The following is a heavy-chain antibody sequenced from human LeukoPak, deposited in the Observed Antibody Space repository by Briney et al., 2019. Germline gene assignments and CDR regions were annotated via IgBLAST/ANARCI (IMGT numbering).Heavy chain of an antibody. CDR1: GFTFSGSA. Sequence: GSLRLSCAASGFTFSGSAMHWVRQASGKGLEWVGRIRSKANSYATAYAAPVKGRFTISRDDSKNTAYLQMNSLKTEDTAVYYCTRWSDIVATGYYYYMDVWGKGTTVTVSS. CDR3: TRWSDIVATGYYYYMDV. D-gene: IGHD5-12*01. J-gene: IGHJ6*03. V-gene: IGHV3-73*01. CDR2: IRSKANSYAT.